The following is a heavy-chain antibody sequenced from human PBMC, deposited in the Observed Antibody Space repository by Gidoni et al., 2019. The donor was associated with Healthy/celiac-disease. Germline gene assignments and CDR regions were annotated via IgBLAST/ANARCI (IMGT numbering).Heavy chain of an antibody. CDR1: GGTFSIYT. D-gene: IGHD1-26*01. J-gene: IGHJ6*03. V-gene: IGHV1-69*02. CDR3: ARATGSGSYDYYYYMDV. Sequence: QVQLVQSGAEVKKPGSSVKVSCKASGGTFSIYTISWVRQAPGQGLEWRGRIIPILGIENYAQKCKGRVTMTADKSTSTDYMELSSLRSEETDVYYCARATGSGSYDYYYYMDVWGKGTTVTVSS. CDR2: IIPILGIE.